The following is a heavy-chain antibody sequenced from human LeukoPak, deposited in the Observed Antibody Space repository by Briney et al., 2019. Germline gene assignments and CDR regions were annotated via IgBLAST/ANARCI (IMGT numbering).Heavy chain of an antibody. CDR1: GGSFSGYY. J-gene: IGHJ4*02. CDR3: ARAPSGGEQQLAPYYFDY. Sequence: SETLSLTCDVYGGSFSGYYWNWIRQPPGKGLEWIGEINHSGSANYNPSLKSRVSISKDTSKNQFSLKLSSVTAADTAVYYCARAPSGGEQQLAPYYFDYWGQGTLVTVSS. CDR2: INHSGSA. D-gene: IGHD6-13*01. V-gene: IGHV4-34*01.